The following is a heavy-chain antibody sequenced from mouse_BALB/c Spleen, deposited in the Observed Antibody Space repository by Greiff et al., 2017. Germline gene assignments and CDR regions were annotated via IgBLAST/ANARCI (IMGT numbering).Heavy chain of an antibody. D-gene: IGHD2-1*01. V-gene: IGHV1-14*01. J-gene: IGHJ4*01. CDR3: AREIYYGNYYAMDY. CDR1: GYTFTSYV. CDR2: INPYNDGT. Sequence: VQLQQSGPELVKPGASVKMSCKASGYTFTSYVMHWVKQKPGQGLEWIGYINPYNDGTKYNEKFKGKATLTSDKSSSTAYMELSSLTSEDSAVYYCAREIYYGNYYAMDYWGQGTSVTVSS.